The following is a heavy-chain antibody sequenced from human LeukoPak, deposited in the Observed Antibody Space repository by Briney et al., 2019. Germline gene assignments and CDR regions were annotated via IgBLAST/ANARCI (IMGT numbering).Heavy chain of an antibody. V-gene: IGHV4-59*01. J-gene: IGHJ4*02. CDR3: ARGVYIAAAQYGY. CDR2: IYYSGTT. Sequence: SEILSLTCTVSGGSISSYYWNWIRQPPGKGLEWIGYIYYSGTTNYNPSLKSRVTISVDTSKNQFSLKLGSVTAADTAVYYCARGVYIAAAQYGYWGQGTLVTVSS. D-gene: IGHD6-13*01. CDR1: GGSISSYY.